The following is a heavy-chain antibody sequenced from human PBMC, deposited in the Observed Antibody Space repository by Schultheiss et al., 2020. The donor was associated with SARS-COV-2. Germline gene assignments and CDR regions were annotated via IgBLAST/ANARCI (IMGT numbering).Heavy chain of an antibody. D-gene: IGHD2-2*01. CDR3: ARGPGYCSSTSCYRNYYYMDV. V-gene: IGHV4-34*01. J-gene: IGHJ6*03. Sequence: GSLRLSCAVYGGSFSGYYWSWIRQPPGKGLEWIGEINHSGSTNYNPSLKSRVTISVDTSKNQFSLKLSSVTAADTAVYYCARGPGYCSSTSCYRNYYYMDVWGKGTTVTVSS. CDR1: GGSFSGYY. CDR2: INHSGST.